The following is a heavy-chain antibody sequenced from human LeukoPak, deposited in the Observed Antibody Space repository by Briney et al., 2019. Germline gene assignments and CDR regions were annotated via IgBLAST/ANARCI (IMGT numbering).Heavy chain of an antibody. CDR1: GGSISSGDYY. CDR3: ARGELGYCSSTSCSWFDP. CDR2: IYYSGST. D-gene: IGHD2-2*01. V-gene: IGHV4-30-4*02. Sequence: PSETLSLTCTVSGGSISSGDYYWSWIRQPPGKGLEWIGYIYYSGSTYYNPSLKSRVTISVDTSKNQFSLKLSSVTAADTAVYYCARGELGYCSSTSCSWFDPWGQGTLVTVSS. J-gene: IGHJ5*02.